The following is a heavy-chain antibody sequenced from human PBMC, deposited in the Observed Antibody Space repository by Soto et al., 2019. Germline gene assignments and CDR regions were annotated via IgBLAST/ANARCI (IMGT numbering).Heavy chain of an antibody. CDR1: GFTFDNYT. D-gene: IGHD6-19*01. V-gene: IGHV3-49*03. CDR2: IRNKPYGGRA. Sequence: DVQLVESGGGLVQPGRSLTLSCRTSGFTFDNYTVGWFRQAPGKGLEWLTFIRNKPYGGRADYAASVEGRFTVSRDDYKSIAYLQMNTLKTENTAVYYCPARRQWLVTLDYWGQGTLVTVSS. J-gene: IGHJ4*02. CDR3: PARRQWLVTLDY.